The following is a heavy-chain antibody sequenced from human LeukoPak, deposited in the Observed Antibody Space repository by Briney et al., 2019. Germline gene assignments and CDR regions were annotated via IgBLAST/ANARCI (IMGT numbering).Heavy chain of an antibody. CDR1: GFTFSSYS. V-gene: IGHV3-21*01. CDR2: ISSSSSYI. Sequence: GGSLRLSCAASGFTFSSYSMNWVRQAPGKGLEWVSSISSSSSYIYYADSVKGRLTISRDNAKNSLYLQMNSLRAEDTAVYYCAANSYGTPYFDYWGQGTLVTVSS. CDR3: AANSYGTPYFDY. D-gene: IGHD5-18*01. J-gene: IGHJ4*02.